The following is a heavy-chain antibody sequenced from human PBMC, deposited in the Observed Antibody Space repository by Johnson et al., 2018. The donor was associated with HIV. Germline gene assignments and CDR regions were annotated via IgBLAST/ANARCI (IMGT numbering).Heavy chain of an antibody. CDR3: ARVSLAYSYGYDALDF. J-gene: IGHJ3*01. D-gene: IGHD5-18*01. CDR2: ISHDGSND. Sequence: QVQLVESGGGVVQPGRSLRLSCSASGFTFSTYVMYWVRQAPGKGLEWVALISHDGSNDYCADSVTGRFTISRDNSKNTMSLQMNSLRPEDTAVYFCARVSLAYSYGYDALDFWGQGTMVTVSS. V-gene: IGHV3-30*03. CDR1: GFTFSTYV.